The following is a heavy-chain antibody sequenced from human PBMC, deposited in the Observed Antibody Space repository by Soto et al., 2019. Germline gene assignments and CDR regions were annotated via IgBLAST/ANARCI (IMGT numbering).Heavy chain of an antibody. J-gene: IGHJ6*01. V-gene: IGHV3-33*01. D-gene: IGHD6-13*01. CDR3: ARPLEQHQLGFGMDV. CDR2: IWYDGSKI. Sequence: QVQLVQSGGGVVQPGGSLRLSCAASGFTFSSYGMHWVRQPPGKGLEWVAVIWYDGSKIYYADSVKGRFTISRDNSKSTLYLQMNSLRAADTAVYYCARPLEQHQLGFGMDVWGQGSPVTVSS. CDR1: GFTFSSYG.